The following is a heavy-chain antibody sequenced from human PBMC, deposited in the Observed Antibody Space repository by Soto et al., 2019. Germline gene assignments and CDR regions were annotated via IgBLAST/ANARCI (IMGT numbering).Heavy chain of an antibody. D-gene: IGHD3-22*01. CDR1: GFTFSSYA. V-gene: IGHV3-30-3*01. J-gene: IGHJ3*02. CDR2: ISYDGSNK. Sequence: PGGSLRLSCAASGFTFSSYAMHWVRQAPGKGLEWVAVISYDGSNKYYADSVKGRFTISRDNSKNTLYLQMNSLRAEDTAVYYCARDQISPKRYYDSSGAFDIWGQGTMVTVSS. CDR3: ARDQISPKRYYDSSGAFDI.